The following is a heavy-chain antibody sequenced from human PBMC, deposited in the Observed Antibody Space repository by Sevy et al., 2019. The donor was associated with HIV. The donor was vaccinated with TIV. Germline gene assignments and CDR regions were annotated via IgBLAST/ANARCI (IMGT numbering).Heavy chain of an antibody. Sequence: ASVKVSCKASGYTFTSYAMNWVRQAPGQGLEWMGWMNTNTGNPTYAQGFTGRFVFSLDTSVSTAYLQISSLKAEDTAVYYCARSPEDCSGGSCYDDYGDYALHFDYWGQGTLVTVSS. CDR1: GYTFTSYA. D-gene: IGHD2-15*01. J-gene: IGHJ4*02. V-gene: IGHV7-4-1*02. CDR2: MNTNTGNP. CDR3: ARSPEDCSGGSCYDDYGDYALHFDY.